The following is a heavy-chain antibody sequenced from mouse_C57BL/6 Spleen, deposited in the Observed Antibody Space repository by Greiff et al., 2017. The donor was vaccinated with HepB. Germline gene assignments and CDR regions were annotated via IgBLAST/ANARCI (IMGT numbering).Heavy chain of an antibody. CDR1: GFSLTSYG. D-gene: IGHD1-1*01. Sequence: QVQLQQSGPGLVQPSQSLSITCTVSGFSLTSYGVHWVRQSPGKGLEWLGVIWRGGSTDYNAAFMSRLSITKDNSKSQVFFKMNSLQADDTAIYYCAKIPTTTVVAHYYAMDYWGQGTSVTVSS. CDR2: IWRGGST. CDR3: AKIPTTTVVAHYYAMDY. J-gene: IGHJ4*01. V-gene: IGHV2-5*01.